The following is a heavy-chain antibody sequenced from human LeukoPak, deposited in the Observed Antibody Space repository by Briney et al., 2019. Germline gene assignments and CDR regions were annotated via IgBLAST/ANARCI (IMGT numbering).Heavy chain of an antibody. CDR3: ARDGITGTTDGMDV. Sequence: PSETLSLTCTVSGGSISSYYWSWIRQPAGKGLEWSGRIYTSGSTNYNPSLKSRVTMSVDTSKNQFSLKLSAVTAADTAVYYCARDGITGTTDGMDVWGQGTTVTVSS. J-gene: IGHJ6*02. CDR2: IYTSGST. V-gene: IGHV4-4*07. D-gene: IGHD1-7*01. CDR1: GGSISSYY.